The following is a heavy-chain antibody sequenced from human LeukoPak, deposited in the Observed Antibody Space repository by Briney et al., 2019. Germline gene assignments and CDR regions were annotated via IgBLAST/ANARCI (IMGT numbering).Heavy chain of an antibody. CDR2: ISSNSAYI. CDR1: EFTFGDFA. Sequence: GGSLRLSCTASEFTFGDFAISWVRQAPGKGLEWVSTISSNSAYIYYADSVKGRFTVSRDNAKNSLYLQMNSLRVEDTAVYYCARDSQTRSALEFWGQGTMVTVSS. D-gene: IGHD1-14*01. V-gene: IGHV3-21*06. J-gene: IGHJ3*01. CDR3: ARDSQTRSALEF.